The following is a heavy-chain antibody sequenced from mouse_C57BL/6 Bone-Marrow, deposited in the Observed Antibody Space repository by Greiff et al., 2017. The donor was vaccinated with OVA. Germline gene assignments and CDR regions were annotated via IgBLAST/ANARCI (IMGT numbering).Heavy chain of an antibody. CDR2: IDPENGDT. Sequence: EVQLQQSGAELVRPGASVKLSCTASGFNIKDDYMHWVKQRPEQGLEWIGWIDPENGDTEYASKFQGKATITADTSSNTAYLQLSSLTSEDTAVYYCARDYYGNYDGAMDYWGQGTSVTVSS. CDR1: GFNIKDDY. D-gene: IGHD2-1*01. V-gene: IGHV14-4*01. CDR3: ARDYYGNYDGAMDY. J-gene: IGHJ4*01.